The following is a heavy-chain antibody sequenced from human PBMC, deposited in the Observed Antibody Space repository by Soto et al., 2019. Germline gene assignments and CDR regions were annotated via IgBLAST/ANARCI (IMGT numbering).Heavy chain of an antibody. CDR2: ISGSGGTT. Sequence: PGGSLRLSCAASGFTFSTYAMSWVRQAQGKGLEWVSSISGSGGTTYYADSVKGRFTISRDKSKNTLFLQMNSLRVEDTALYYCAKGGTTVVTDFGYWGHGALVTVS. CDR1: GFTFSTYA. V-gene: IGHV3-23*01. D-gene: IGHD4-17*01. CDR3: AKGGTTVVTDFGY. J-gene: IGHJ4*01.